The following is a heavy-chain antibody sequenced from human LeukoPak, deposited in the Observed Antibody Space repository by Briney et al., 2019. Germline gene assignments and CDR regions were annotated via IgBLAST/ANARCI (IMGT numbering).Heavy chain of an antibody. CDR3: ARHVGYYGSGIDY. V-gene: IGHV4-31*03. J-gene: IGHJ4*02. CDR2: IYYSGST. CDR1: GGSISSGGYY. D-gene: IGHD3-10*01. Sequence: SETLSLTCTVSGGSISSGGYYWSWIRQHPGKGLEWIGYIYYSGSTYYNPSLKSRVTISVDTSKNQFSLKLSSVTAADTAVYYCARHVGYYGSGIDYWGQGTLVTVPS.